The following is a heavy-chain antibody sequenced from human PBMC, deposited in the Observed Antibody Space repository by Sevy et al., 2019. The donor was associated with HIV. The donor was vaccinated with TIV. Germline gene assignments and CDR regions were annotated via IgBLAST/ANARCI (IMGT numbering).Heavy chain of an antibody. CDR2: IHHSGST. V-gene: IGHV4-34*01. CDR3: ARLYSSGKIYFDY. Sequence: SETLSLTCAVYGGSFSGYYWSWIRQPPGKGLEWIGEIHHSGSTNYNPSLKSRVTISVDTSKNQFSLKLSSVTAADTAVYYCARLYSSGKIYFDYWGQGTLVTVSS. J-gene: IGHJ4*02. CDR1: GGSFSGYY. D-gene: IGHD3-10*01.